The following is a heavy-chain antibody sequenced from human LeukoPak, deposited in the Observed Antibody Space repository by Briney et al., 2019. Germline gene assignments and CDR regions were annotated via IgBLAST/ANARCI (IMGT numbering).Heavy chain of an antibody. CDR3: AREEEDSSSSDWFDP. J-gene: IGHJ5*02. V-gene: IGHV4-38-2*02. CDR1: GYSISSGYC. D-gene: IGHD6-6*01. Sequence: SETLSLTCTVSGYSISSGYCWGWIRQPPGKGLEWIGSIYHSGSTYYNPSLKSRVTISVDTSKNQFSLKLSSVTAADTAVYYCAREEEDSSSSDWFDPWGQGTLVTVSS. CDR2: IYHSGST.